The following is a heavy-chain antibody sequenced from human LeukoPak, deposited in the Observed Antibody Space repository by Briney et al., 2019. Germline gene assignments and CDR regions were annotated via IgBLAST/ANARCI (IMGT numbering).Heavy chain of an antibody. CDR2: ISYDGSNK. CDR3: ASGTMVRGVMGDH. Sequence: PGRSLRLSCAASGFTFSSYGMHWVRQAPGKGLEWVAVISYDGSNKYYADSVKGRFTISRDNSKNTLYLQMNSLRAEDTAVYYCASGTMVRGVMGDHWGQGTLVTVSS. V-gene: IGHV3-30*03. J-gene: IGHJ4*02. CDR1: GFTFSSYG. D-gene: IGHD3-10*01.